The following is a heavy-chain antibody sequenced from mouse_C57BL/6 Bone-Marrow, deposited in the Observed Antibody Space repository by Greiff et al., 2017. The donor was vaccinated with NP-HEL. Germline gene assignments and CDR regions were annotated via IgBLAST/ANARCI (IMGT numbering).Heavy chain of an antibody. J-gene: IGHJ1*03. Sequence: EVQRVESGAELVRPGASVKLSCTASGFNIKDDYMHWVKQRPEQGLEWIGWIDPENGDTEYASKFQGKATITADTSSNTAYLQLSSLTSEDTAVYYCTTVIWDPSFDVWGTGTTVTVSS. CDR2: IDPENGDT. D-gene: IGHD4-1*01. CDR1: GFNIKDDY. V-gene: IGHV14-4*01. CDR3: TTVIWDPSFDV.